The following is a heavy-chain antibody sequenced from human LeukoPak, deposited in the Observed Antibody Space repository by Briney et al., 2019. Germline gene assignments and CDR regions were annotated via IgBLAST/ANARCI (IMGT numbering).Heavy chain of an antibody. CDR1: GYTFTSYD. CDR3: ARGYVLRFLEWSYNWFDP. V-gene: IGHV1-8*01. D-gene: IGHD3-3*01. CDR2: MNPNSGNT. Sequence: ASVKVSCKASGYTFTSYDINWVRQATGQGLEWMGWMNPNSGNTGYAQKFQGRVTMTRNTSIRTAYMELSSLRPEDTAVYYCARGYVLRFLEWSYNWFDPWGQGTLVTVSS. J-gene: IGHJ5*02.